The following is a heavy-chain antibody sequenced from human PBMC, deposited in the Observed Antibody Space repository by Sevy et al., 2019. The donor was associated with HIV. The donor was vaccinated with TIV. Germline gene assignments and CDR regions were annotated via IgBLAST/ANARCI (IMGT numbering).Heavy chain of an antibody. Sequence: GGSLRLSCAASGFSFRKYWMSWVRQAPGKGLEWVANIKEDGSEKNYLESVKGRFTISRDNAKNLLYLQMNNLRADDTAVYYCARDPDILSGYPSHYCDYWGQGTLVTVSS. CDR2: IKEDGSEK. J-gene: IGHJ4*02. CDR1: GFSFRKYW. CDR3: ARDPDILSGYPSHYCDY. V-gene: IGHV3-7*01. D-gene: IGHD3-9*01.